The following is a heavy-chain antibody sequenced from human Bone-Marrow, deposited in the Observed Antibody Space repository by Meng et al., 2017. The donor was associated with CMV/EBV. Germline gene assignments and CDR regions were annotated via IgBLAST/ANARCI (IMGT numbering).Heavy chain of an antibody. CDR2: IKTKADVGPT. D-gene: IGHD3-22*01. J-gene: IGHJ4*02. Sequence: GGSLRLSCAASGFTFSSYSMNWVRQAPGKGPEWVGRIKTKADVGPTDYAAPVKGRFTLSRDDSKNTVYLQMNSLKAEDTGVYYCVITSNSDYLSEYWGQGTLVTVSS. V-gene: IGHV3-15*01. CDR3: VITSNSDYLSEY. CDR1: GFTFSSYS.